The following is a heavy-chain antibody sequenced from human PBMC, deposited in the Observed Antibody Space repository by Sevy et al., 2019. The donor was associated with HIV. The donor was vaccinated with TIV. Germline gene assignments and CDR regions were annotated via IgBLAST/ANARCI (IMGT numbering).Heavy chain of an antibody. CDR1: GYNFAEYY. D-gene: IGHD1-26*01. V-gene: IGHV1-2*02. J-gene: IGHJ4*02. CDR2: INPSSGGT. Sequence: ASVKVSCKASGYNFAEYYIHWVRQAPGQGLEWMGWINPSSGGTNYVQRFQGRVTMTRDRSIDTAFMEVASLVSDDKAVYYCARGGHTAVGVPIRLGRWGQRTLVTVSS. CDR3: ARGGHTAVGVPIRLGR.